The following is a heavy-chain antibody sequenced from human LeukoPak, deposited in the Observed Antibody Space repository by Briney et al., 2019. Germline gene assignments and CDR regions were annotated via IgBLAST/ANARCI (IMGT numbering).Heavy chain of an antibody. D-gene: IGHD2/OR15-2a*01. V-gene: IGHV4-34*01. J-gene: IGHJ4*02. Sequence: SETLSLTCAVYGGSFSGYYWSWIRQPPGKGLGWIGEINHSGSTNYNPSLKSRVTISVDTSKNQFSLKLSSVTAADTAVYYCARGFYTFDYWGQGTLVTVSS. CDR3: ARGFYTFDY. CDR2: INHSGST. CDR1: GGSFSGYY.